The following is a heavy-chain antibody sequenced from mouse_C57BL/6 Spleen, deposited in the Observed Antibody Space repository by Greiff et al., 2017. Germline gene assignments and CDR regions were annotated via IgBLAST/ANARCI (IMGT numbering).Heavy chain of an antibody. D-gene: IGHD1-1*01. CDR2: ISYDGSN. V-gene: IGHV3-6*01. CDR3: ARAHYYGSRTRAMDY. CDR1: GYSITSGYY. Sequence: EVQLVESGPGLVKPSQSLSLTCSVTGYSITSGYYWNWIRQFPGNKLEWMGYISYDGSNNYNPSLKNRISITRDTSKNQFFLKLNSVTTEDTATYYCARAHYYGSRTRAMDYWGQGTSVTVSS. J-gene: IGHJ4*01.